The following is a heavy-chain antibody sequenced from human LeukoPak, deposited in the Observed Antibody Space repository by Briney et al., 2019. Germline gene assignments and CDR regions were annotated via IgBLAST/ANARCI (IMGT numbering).Heavy chain of an antibody. Sequence: SETLSLTCAVYGGSFSGYYWSWIRQPPGKGLEWIGEINHSGSTNYNPSLKSRVTISVDTSKNQFSLKLSSVTAADTAVYYCARLAGDLRFHRIPNCSSTSCYAEYYYYYMDVWGKGTTVTISS. CDR3: ARLAGDLRFHRIPNCSSTSCYAEYYYYYMDV. CDR1: GGSFSGYY. CDR2: INHSGST. J-gene: IGHJ6*03. V-gene: IGHV4-34*01. D-gene: IGHD2-2*01.